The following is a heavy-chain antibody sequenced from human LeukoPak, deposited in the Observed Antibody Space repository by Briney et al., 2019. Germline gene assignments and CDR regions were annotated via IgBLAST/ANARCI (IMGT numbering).Heavy chain of an antibody. J-gene: IGHJ4*02. CDR2: ISSNGGST. D-gene: IGHD4-17*01. Sequence: GGSLRLSCAASGFTFSSYAMSWARQAPGKGLEYVSAISSNGGSTYYANSVKGRFTISRDNSKNTLYLQMGSLRAEDMAVYYCARDPGTTVTTFSFDYWGQGTLVTVSS. V-gene: IGHV3-64*01. CDR3: ARDPGTTVTTFSFDY. CDR1: GFTFSSYA.